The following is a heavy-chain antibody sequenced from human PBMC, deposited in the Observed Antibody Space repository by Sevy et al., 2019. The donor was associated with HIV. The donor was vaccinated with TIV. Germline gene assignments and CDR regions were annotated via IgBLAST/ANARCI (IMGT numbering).Heavy chain of an antibody. J-gene: IGHJ4*02. D-gene: IGHD3-3*01. CDR2: ITTSSSYI. V-gene: IGHV3-21*01. Sequence: GGSLRLSCAASGFAFRSYSMNWVRQAPGKGLEWVSSITTSSSYIHYADSVKGRFTISRDNAKNSLYLQMNSLRAEDTAVYYCAREVEGSTLTAEWYYFDYWGKGTLVTVSS. CDR1: GFAFRSYS. CDR3: AREVEGSTLTAEWYYFDY.